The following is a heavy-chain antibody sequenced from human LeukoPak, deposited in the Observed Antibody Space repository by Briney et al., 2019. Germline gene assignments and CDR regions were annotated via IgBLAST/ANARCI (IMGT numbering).Heavy chain of an antibody. Sequence: GGSLRLSCAASGFTFSSYAMNWVRQAPGKGLEWVSAFSGSGGSTYYADSVKGRFTISRDNSKNTLYLQMNSLRAEDTAVYYCAKDASGYSSSWPEFYYYYYGMDVWGQGTTVTVSS. CDR3: AKDASGYSSSWPEFYYYYYGMDV. CDR1: GFTFSSYA. CDR2: FSGSGGST. J-gene: IGHJ6*02. D-gene: IGHD6-13*01. V-gene: IGHV3-23*01.